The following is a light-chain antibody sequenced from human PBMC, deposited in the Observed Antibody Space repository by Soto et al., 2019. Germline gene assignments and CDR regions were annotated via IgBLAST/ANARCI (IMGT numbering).Light chain of an antibody. Sequence: DIQMTQSPSTLSASVGDTVTITCRASQSFSNWLAWYQQKPGKDPKFLIYKASTLESWVPSRFSGSGSGTEFTLTISSLQPDDFATYYCQQYNSYSWTFGQGTKVEIK. CDR1: QSFSNW. CDR3: QQYNSYSWT. V-gene: IGKV1-5*03. J-gene: IGKJ1*01. CDR2: KAS.